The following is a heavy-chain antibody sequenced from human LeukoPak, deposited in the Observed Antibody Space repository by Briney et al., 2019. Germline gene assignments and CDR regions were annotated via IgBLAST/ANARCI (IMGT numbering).Heavy chain of an antibody. V-gene: IGHV3-30*04. D-gene: IGHD3-22*01. CDR2: ISYDGSNK. Sequence: GGSLRLSCAASGFTFSSYAMHWVRQAPGKGLEWVAVISYDGSNKYYADSVKGRFTISRDNSKNTLYLQMNSLRAEDTAVYYCAKDLYYDSSGYSGGVFDYWGQGTLVTVSS. J-gene: IGHJ4*02. CDR3: AKDLYYDSSGYSGGVFDY. CDR1: GFTFSSYA.